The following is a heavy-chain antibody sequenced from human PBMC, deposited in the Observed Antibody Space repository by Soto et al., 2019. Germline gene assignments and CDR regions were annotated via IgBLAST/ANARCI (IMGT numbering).Heavy chain of an antibody. CDR2: MYYSGST. CDR3: ARSAVAITSVGYFDY. D-gene: IGHD3-22*01. J-gene: IGHJ4*02. CDR1: GYSISSSNW. V-gene: IGHV4-28*01. Sequence: QVQLQESGPGLVKPSDTLSLTCAVSGYSISSSNWWGWIRQPPGKGLEWIGYMYYSGSTYYNPSLKSRVTMAVDTSKNQFSLKLRSVTAVDTAVYYCARSAVAITSVGYFDYWGQGTLVTVSS.